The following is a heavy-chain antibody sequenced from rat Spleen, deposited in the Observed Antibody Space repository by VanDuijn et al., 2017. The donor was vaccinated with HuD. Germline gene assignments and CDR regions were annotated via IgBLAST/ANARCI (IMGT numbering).Heavy chain of an antibody. CDR3: TRVGRAHYFDY. Sequence: EVQLVESGGGLVQPGRSMKLSCAASGFTFSSFPMAWVRQAPTKGLEWVATISTSGGSTYYPDSVKGRFTISRDNAKSTLYLQMSSLRSEDTATYYCTRVGRAHYFDYWGQGVMVTVSS. J-gene: IGHJ2*01. V-gene: IGHV5-46*01. D-gene: IGHD1-11*01. CDR1: GFTFSSFP. CDR2: ISTSGGST.